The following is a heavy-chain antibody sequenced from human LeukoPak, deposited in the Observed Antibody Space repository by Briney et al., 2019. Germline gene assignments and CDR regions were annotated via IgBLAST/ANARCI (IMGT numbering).Heavy chain of an antibody. CDR2: IRFDGSNK. CDR3: AKDRGSSWYTVPDAFDI. J-gene: IGHJ3*02. CDR1: GFTFSSHG. D-gene: IGHD6-13*01. Sequence: GGSLRLSCAASGFTFSSHGMHWVRQAPGKGLEWVAFIRFDGSNKYYADSVKGRFTISRDNSKNTLYLQMNSLRAEDTALYYCAKDRGSSWYTVPDAFDIWGQGTMVTVSS. V-gene: IGHV3-30*02.